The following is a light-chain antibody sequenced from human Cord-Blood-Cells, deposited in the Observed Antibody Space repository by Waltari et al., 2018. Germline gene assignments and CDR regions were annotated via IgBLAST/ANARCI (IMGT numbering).Light chain of an antibody. J-gene: IGKJ4*01. V-gene: IGKV1-39*01. CDR3: QQSYSTPR. CDR1: QSISSY. Sequence: DIQMTQSPSSLSASVGDRVTITCRASQSISSYLNWYQQKPGKAPKLLIYAASSLQSGVPSRFSGSGSGTDFTLTISSLQPEDFATYYCQQSYSTPRIGGGTKVEIK. CDR2: AAS.